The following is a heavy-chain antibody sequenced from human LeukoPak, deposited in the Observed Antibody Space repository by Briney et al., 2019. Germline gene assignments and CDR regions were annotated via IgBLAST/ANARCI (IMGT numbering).Heavy chain of an antibody. CDR2: IYPGDSDT. CDR3: ARATSYTSLPYNWLDP. CDR1: GYNFTNYW. D-gene: IGHD3-9*01. V-gene: IGHV5-51*01. J-gene: IGHJ5*02. Sequence: GESLKISCKGSGYNFTNYWIGWVRRMPGKGLEWMGIIYPGDSDTRNSPSFQGQVTISADKSIGTAYLQWSSLKASDTAIYYCARATSYTSLPYNWLDPWGQGTLVTVSS.